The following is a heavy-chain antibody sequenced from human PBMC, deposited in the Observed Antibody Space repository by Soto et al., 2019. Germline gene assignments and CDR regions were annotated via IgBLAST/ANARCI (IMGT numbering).Heavy chain of an antibody. D-gene: IGHD1-1*01. Sequence: GPPVKVSCKASGYTFTSYGISWVRQAPGQGLEWMGWISAYNGNTNYAQKLQGRVTMTTDTSTSTAYMELRSLRSDDTAVYYCARPRWNDFAFDIWGQGTMVTVSS. CDR1: GYTFTSYG. J-gene: IGHJ3*02. CDR3: ARPRWNDFAFDI. V-gene: IGHV1-18*01. CDR2: ISAYNGNT.